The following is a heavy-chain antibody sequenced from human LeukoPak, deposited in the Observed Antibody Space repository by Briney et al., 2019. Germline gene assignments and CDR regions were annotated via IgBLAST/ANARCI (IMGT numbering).Heavy chain of an antibody. Sequence: PGGSLRLSCAASGFTFSSYEMNWVRKAPGKGLERVSYISSSGSSIYYANSVKGRFTISRDNAKNSLYLQMNSLRAEDTAIYYCARELGECSSTSCYADYYAMDVWGQGTTVTVSS. V-gene: IGHV3-48*03. D-gene: IGHD2-2*01. CDR2: ISSSGSSI. J-gene: IGHJ6*02. CDR3: ARELGECSSTSCYADYYAMDV. CDR1: GFTFSSYE.